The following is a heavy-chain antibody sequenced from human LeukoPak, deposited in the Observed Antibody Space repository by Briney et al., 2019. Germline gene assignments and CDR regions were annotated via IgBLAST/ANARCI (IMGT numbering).Heavy chain of an antibody. CDR3: ARLYCSGGSCYPYYYYYGMDV. Sequence: SETLSLTCGVSGYSISSGYQWAWIRQSPGKGLEWIGSIYHSGSANYNPSLKSRVTISVDTSKNQFSLKLSSVTAADTAVYYCARLYCSGGSCYPYYYYYGMDVWGKGTTVTVSS. CDR2: IYHSGSA. J-gene: IGHJ6*04. V-gene: IGHV4-38-2*01. D-gene: IGHD2-15*01. CDR1: GYSISSGYQ.